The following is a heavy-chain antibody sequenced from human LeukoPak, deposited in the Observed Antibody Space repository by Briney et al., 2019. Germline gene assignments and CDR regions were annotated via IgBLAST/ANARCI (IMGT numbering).Heavy chain of an antibody. Sequence: KPSETLSLTXTVSGGSISSYYWSWIEQAPGKGLEWIGYIYYSGSTNYNPSLKSRVTISVDTSKNQFSLKLSSVTAADTAVYYCARAPGSAYYDFWSGYYSDAFDIWGQGTMVTVSS. CDR3: ARAPGSAYYDFWSGYYSDAFDI. V-gene: IGHV4-59*01. CDR2: IYYSGST. J-gene: IGHJ3*02. D-gene: IGHD3-3*01. CDR1: GGSISSYY.